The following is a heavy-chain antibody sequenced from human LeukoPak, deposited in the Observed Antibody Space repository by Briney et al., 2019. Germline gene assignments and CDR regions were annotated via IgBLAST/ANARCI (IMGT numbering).Heavy chain of an antibody. CDR1: GGTFSSYT. J-gene: IGHJ4*02. Sequence: SVKVSCKASGGTFSSYTISWVRQAPGQGLEWMGRIILILGIANYAQKFQGRVTITADKSTSTAYMELSSLRSEDTAVYYCAWLDYGVFFDYWGQGTLVTVSS. D-gene: IGHD4-17*01. V-gene: IGHV1-69*02. CDR3: AWLDYGVFFDY. CDR2: IILILGIA.